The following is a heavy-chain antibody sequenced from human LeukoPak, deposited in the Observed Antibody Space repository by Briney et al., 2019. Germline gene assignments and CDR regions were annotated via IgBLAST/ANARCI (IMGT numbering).Heavy chain of an antibody. J-gene: IGHJ4*02. V-gene: IGHV3-23*01. CDR1: GFTFSSYA. Sequence: GGSLRLSCAASGFTFSSYAMSWVRQAPGKGLEWVSAISGSGGSTFYADSVKGRFTLSRDDSKNTLYLQMNSLRVEDTAVYYCAKGRGYSSDRFFDYWGQGTLVTVSS. CDR2: ISGSGGST. CDR3: AKGRGYSSDRFFDY. D-gene: IGHD6-19*01.